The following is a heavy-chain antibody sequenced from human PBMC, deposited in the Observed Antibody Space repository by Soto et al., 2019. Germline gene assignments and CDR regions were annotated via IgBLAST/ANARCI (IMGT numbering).Heavy chain of an antibody. V-gene: IGHV3-23*01. CDR3: AKGMYYDFWSGSRTSYYYGLDV. J-gene: IGHJ6*02. CDR2: ISGSGGST. CDR1: GFTFSSYA. Sequence: LRLSCAASGFTFSSYAMSWVRQAPGKGLEWVSAISGSGGSTYYADSVKGRFTISRDNSKKTLYLQMNSLRAEDTALYYCAKGMYYDFWSGSRTSYYYGLDVWGQGTTITVSS. D-gene: IGHD3-3*01.